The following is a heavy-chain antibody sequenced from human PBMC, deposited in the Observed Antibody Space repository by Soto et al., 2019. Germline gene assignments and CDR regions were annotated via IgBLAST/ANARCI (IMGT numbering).Heavy chain of an antibody. J-gene: IGHJ4*02. D-gene: IGHD3-22*01. V-gene: IGHV1-2*02. CDR3: ARGLGNKKEQLLVVPSHSSDHYLFNY. CDR1: GYTFTAYY. CDR2: IHPGSGGT. Sequence: SVKVSCKASGYTFTAYYLHWVRQAPGQEIEWMGWIHPGSGGTNYAQQFQGRVTMTRDASISTAYMELSRLRSDGTAAYYCARGLGNKKEQLLVVPSHSSDHYLFNYCAQGTPAT.